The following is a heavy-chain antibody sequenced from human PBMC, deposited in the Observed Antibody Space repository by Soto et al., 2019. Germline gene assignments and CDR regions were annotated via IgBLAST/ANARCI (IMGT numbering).Heavy chain of an antibody. Sequence: GGSLKISCKGSGYSFTSYWIGWVRQMPGKGLEWMGIIYPGDSDTRYSPSFQGQVTISADKSISIAYLQWSSLKASGTAMYYCARHRAAGTPPTYYDILTGYSHYYYYGMDVWGQGTTVTVSS. J-gene: IGHJ6*02. CDR1: GYSFTSYW. D-gene: IGHD3-9*01. CDR3: ARHRAAGTPPTYYDILTGYSHYYYYGMDV. V-gene: IGHV5-51*01. CDR2: IYPGDSDT.